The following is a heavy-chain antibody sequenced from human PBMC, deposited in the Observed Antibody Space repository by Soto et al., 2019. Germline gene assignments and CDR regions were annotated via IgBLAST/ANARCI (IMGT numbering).Heavy chain of an antibody. Sequence: KPSETLSLTRTVSGGSISSYYWSWIRQPPGKGLEWIGYIYYSGSTNYNPSLKSRVTISVDTSKNQFSLKLSSVTAADTAVYYCASDSSGYHYYYMDVWGKGTTVTVSS. CDR2: IYYSGST. D-gene: IGHD3-3*01. J-gene: IGHJ6*03. CDR1: GGSISSYY. CDR3: ASDSSGYHYYYMDV. V-gene: IGHV4-59*01.